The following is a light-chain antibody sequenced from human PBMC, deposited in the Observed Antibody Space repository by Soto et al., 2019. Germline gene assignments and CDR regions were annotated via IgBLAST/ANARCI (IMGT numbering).Light chain of an antibody. CDR2: AAS. J-gene: IGKJ3*01. CDR1: QGISNY. V-gene: IGKV1-27*01. Sequence: DIPMTQSPSSLSAFVGDSVTFTCRASQGISNYLAWYHQKPGKVPKLLVYAASTLQSGVPSRFPGSGSGTEFTLTIRSLQPEDVGTYYCQHYHSPSFTVGAGTKLEIK. CDR3: QHYHSPSFT.